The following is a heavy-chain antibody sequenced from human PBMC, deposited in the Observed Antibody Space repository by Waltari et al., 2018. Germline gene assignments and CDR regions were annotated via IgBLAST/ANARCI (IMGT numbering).Heavy chain of an antibody. CDR2: IRSKAYGGTT. D-gene: IGHD3-9*01. CDR1: GFTFGDYA. Sequence: EVQLVESGGGLVQPGRSLRLSCTASGFTFGDYAMSWVRQAPGKGLEWVGFIRSKAYGGTTEYAASVKGRFTSSRDDSKSIAYLQMNSLKTEDTAVYYCTREGYDTPYGMDVWGQGTTVTVSS. J-gene: IGHJ6*02. CDR3: TREGYDTPYGMDV. V-gene: IGHV3-49*04.